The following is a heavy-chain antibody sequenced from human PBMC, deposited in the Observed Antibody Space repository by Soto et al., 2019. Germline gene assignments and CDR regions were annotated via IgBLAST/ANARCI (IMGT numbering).Heavy chain of an antibody. CDR2: INHSGST. CDR1: GGSFSGYY. V-gene: IGHV4-34*01. J-gene: IGHJ4*02. Sequence: SETLSLTCAVYGGSFSGYYWSWIRQPPGKGLEWIGEINHSGSTNYNPSLKSRVTISVDTSKNQFSLKLSSVTAADTAVYYCAIDSDYWGQGTLVTVSS. CDR3: AIDSDY.